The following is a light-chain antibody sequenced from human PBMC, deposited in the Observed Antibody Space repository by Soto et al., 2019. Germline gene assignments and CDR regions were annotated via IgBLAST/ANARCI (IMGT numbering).Light chain of an antibody. Sequence: DVLMTEAPLSRAVIRGERASLPCSSSQSLLHSNGYNFLDGYLQRPGQCQQLLIYLGSKGASGVPNRLSGSGSGTDFTLKHSRVDAEDVGVYHCMQALQPPCTFGQGTKGDIK. CDR3: MQALQPPCT. CDR2: LGS. V-gene: IGKV2-28*01. J-gene: IGKJ1*01. CDR1: QSLLHSNGYNF.